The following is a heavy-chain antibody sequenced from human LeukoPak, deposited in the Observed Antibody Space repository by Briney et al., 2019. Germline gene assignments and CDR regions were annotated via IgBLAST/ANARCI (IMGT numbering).Heavy chain of an antibody. CDR1: GFTFSSYA. V-gene: IGHV3-30-3*01. J-gene: IGHJ4*02. D-gene: IGHD1-26*01. CDR3: ARDRWELGTFDY. CDR2: ISYDGSNK. Sequence: GGSLRLSCAASGFTFSSYAMHWVRQAPGKGLEWVAVISYDGSNKYYADSVKGRFTISRDNSKNTLYLQMNSLRAEDTAVYYCARDRWELGTFDYWGQGTLVTASS.